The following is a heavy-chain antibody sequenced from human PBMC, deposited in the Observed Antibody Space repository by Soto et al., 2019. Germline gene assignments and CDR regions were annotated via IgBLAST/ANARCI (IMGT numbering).Heavy chain of an antibody. J-gene: IGHJ5*02. V-gene: IGHV4-39*01. CDR1: GGSISSSSYY. D-gene: IGHD4-17*01. Sequence: QLQLQESGPGLVKPSETLSLTCTVSGGSISSSSYYWGWIRQPPGKGLEWIGSIYYSGSTYYNPSLKSRVTISVDTSKNQFSLKVNSVTAADTAVYYCVRVDYGDYNWFDPWGQGTLVIASS. CDR2: IYYSGST. CDR3: VRVDYGDYNWFDP.